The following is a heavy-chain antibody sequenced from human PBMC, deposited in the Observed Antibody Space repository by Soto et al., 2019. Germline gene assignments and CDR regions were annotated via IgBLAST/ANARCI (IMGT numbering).Heavy chain of an antibody. Sequence: QVQLQESGPGLVKPSETLSLTCTVSGGSISSYYWSWIRQPPGKGLEWIGYIYYSGSTNYNPSLKSRVTISVDTSKNQFSLKLSSVTAADTAVYYCASGLWEIPDYWGQGTLVTVSS. D-gene: IGHD1-26*01. CDR3: ASGLWEIPDY. CDR1: GGSISSYY. CDR2: IYYSGST. V-gene: IGHV4-59*08. J-gene: IGHJ4*02.